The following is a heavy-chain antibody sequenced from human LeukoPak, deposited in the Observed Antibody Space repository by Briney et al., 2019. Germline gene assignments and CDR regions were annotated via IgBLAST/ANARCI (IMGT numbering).Heavy chain of an antibody. CDR2: IYHSGST. CDR3: ARVGYSNYDFDY. CDR1: GGSISSGGYY. D-gene: IGHD4-11*01. Sequence: PSETLSLTCTVSGGSISSGGYYWSWIRQPPGKGLEWIGYIYHSGSTYYNPSLKSRVTISVDRSKNQFSLKLSSVTAADTAVYYCARVGYSNYDFDYWGQGTLVTVSS. J-gene: IGHJ4*02. V-gene: IGHV4-30-2*01.